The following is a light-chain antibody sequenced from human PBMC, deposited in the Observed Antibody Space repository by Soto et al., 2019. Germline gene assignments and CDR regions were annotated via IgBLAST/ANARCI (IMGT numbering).Light chain of an antibody. CDR3: RQRSNWPRT. J-gene: IGKJ1*01. CDR1: QSVSSY. V-gene: IGKV3-11*01. Sequence: EIVLTQSPATLSLSPGERATLSCRASQSVSSYLAWYQQKPGQAPRLLIYDASNRATGIPARFSGSGSGTEFTLTISSLEPEDFAVYYCRQRSNWPRTFGQGTKVDIK. CDR2: DAS.